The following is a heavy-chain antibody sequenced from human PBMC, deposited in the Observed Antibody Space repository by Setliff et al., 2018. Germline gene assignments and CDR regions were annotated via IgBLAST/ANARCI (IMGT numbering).Heavy chain of an antibody. CDR3: ARGRRGNYDFWSGYSNWFDP. J-gene: IGHJ5*02. CDR2: MNPNSGNT. V-gene: IGHV1-8*03. CDR1: GYTFTSYD. D-gene: IGHD3-3*01. Sequence: ASVKVSCKASGYTFTSYDINWVRQATGQGLEWMGWMNPNSGNTGYAQKFQGRVTITRNTSISTAYMELSSLRSEDTAVYYCARGRRGNYDFWSGYSNWFDPWGQGTLVTVPQ.